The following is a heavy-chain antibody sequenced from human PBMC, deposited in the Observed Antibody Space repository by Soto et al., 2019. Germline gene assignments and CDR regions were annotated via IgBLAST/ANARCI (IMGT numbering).Heavy chain of an antibody. J-gene: IGHJ5*02. Sequence: GGSLRLSCAGSGFTFGRHWMTWVRQAPGKGLEWVANIKEDGSEIYYVDSVKGRFTISRDNAKNSVYLQMNSLRAEDTALYYCAKLPHIVVVPAVLFDPWGQGTLVTVSS. CDR1: GFTFGRHW. CDR2: IKEDGSEI. CDR3: AKLPHIVVVPAVLFDP. V-gene: IGHV3-7*01. D-gene: IGHD2-2*01.